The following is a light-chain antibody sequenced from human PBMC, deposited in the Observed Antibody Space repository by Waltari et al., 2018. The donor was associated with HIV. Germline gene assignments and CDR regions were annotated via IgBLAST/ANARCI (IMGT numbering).Light chain of an antibody. CDR1: SSNVGTNG. V-gene: IGLV1-51*01. CDR2: DRN. Sequence: QSVLTQPPSVSAAPGQKVTISCSGSSSNVGTNGVSWYQQLPGKSPTLLIYDRNNRCPGVPDRFSASQSGTSATLGISGLQTGDEANYYCGTWDDKLGGGIFGGGTKLTVL. J-gene: IGLJ2*01. CDR3: GTWDDKLGGGI.